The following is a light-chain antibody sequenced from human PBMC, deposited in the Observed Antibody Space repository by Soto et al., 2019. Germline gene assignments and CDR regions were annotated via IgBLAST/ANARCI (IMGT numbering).Light chain of an antibody. J-gene: IGKJ2*01. V-gene: IGKV3-20*01. Sequence: DIVLTQSPGTLSLSPGDRATLSCRSSQSVNSNYLAWYQQKPGQAPRLLIFGASTRATGIPDRFRGSGSGTDFTLTLNRLEPEDFAVYYCQQYGRTFGQGTKLEIK. CDR1: QSVNSNY. CDR2: GAS. CDR3: QQYGRT.